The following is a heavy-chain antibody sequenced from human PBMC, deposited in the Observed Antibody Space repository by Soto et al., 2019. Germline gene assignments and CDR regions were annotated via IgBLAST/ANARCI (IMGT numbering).Heavy chain of an antibody. Sequence: RRLSCAASGFTFHTYTMNWVRQAPGKGLEWVSSISSSSAYIYYADSVKGRFTISRDNAKDSLFLQMNGLRAEDTAVYYCAREYTAWPLAYGLDVWGQGTTVSVSS. D-gene: IGHD2-2*02. J-gene: IGHJ6*02. CDR3: AREYTAWPLAYGLDV. CDR2: ISSSSAYI. V-gene: IGHV3-21*01. CDR1: GFTFHTYT.